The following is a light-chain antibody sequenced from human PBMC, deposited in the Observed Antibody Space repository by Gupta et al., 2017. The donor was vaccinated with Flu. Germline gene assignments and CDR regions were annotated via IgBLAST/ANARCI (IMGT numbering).Light chain of an antibody. CDR2: VKSDGSH. CDR3: QNWSTALRV. Sequence: QPVLTPSPSASASLGASVKLTCSLSSEHSHYAIAWHQQQPEKGPRYLMKVKSDGSHSRADGIPDRFSGSSSAADLYLTISSLQSEDEDDYYSQNWSTALRVFGGGTKLTVL. V-gene: IGLV4-69*01. J-gene: IGLJ3*02. CDR1: SEHSHYA.